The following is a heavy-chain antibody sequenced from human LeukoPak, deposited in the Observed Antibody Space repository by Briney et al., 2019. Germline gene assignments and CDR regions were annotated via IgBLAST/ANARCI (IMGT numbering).Heavy chain of an antibody. CDR1: GGSISRGGYF. J-gene: IGHJ6*04. V-gene: IGHV4-31*03. D-gene: IGHD3-10*01. CDR2: IYYSGST. CDR3: ARDQGHYYGSGSNYGMDV. Sequence: PSQTLSLTCTLSGGSISRGGYFCRWIRQHRGRGVEWIGYIYYSGSTYYNPSLKSRVTISVDTSKNQFSLKLSSVTAADTAVYYCARDQGHYYGSGSNYGMDVWGKGTTVTVSS.